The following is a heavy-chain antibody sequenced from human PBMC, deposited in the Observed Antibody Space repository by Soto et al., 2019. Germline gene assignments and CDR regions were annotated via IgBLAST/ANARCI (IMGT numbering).Heavy chain of an antibody. J-gene: IGHJ5*02. CDR1: GFTFSSYA. Sequence: RLSCAASGFTFSSYAMSWVRQAPGKGLEWVSAISGSGGSTYYADSVKGRFTISRDNSKNTLYLQMNSLRAEDTAVYYCAKALIVVVPAAKNWFDPWGQGTLVTVSS. CDR3: AKALIVVVPAAKNWFDP. D-gene: IGHD2-2*01. CDR2: ISGSGGST. V-gene: IGHV3-23*01.